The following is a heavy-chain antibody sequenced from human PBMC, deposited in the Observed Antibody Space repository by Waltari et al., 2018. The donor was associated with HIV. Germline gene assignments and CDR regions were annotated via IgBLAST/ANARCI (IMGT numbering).Heavy chain of an antibody. CDR1: GYIFSDYS. Sequence: QIQLVQSGAEVKKLGASVRVSCKASGYIFSDYSISWVRQAPGQGLEWMGWVSAYNGNTENERDFKGRVSMTTDTATTTAYVDLRGLRFDDTAVYYCARLGYDFWSGYDYWGQGTLVTVS. D-gene: IGHD3-3*01. CDR2: VSAYNGNT. CDR3: ARLGYDFWSGYDY. J-gene: IGHJ4*02. V-gene: IGHV1-18*01.